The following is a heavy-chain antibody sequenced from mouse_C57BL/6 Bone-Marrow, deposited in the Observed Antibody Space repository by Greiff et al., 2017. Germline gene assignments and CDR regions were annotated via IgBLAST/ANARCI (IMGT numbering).Heavy chain of an antibody. Sequence: EVKLQQSGPELVKPGASVKISCKASGYSFTDYNMNWVKQSHGKSLEWIGVINPNYGNTGYNQKFKGKATLTVDQSSSTAYMQLNSLTSEDSAVYYYARWGWFAYWGQGTLVTVSA. J-gene: IGHJ3*01. CDR2: INPNYGNT. CDR3: ARWGWFAY. CDR1: GYSFTDYN. V-gene: IGHV1-39*01.